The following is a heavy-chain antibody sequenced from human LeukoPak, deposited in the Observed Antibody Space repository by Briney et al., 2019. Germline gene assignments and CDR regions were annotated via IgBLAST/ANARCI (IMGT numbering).Heavy chain of an antibody. J-gene: IGHJ4*02. CDR1: GFTLSSYA. CDR3: AKQGFGC. V-gene: IGHV3-23*01. CDR2: ISGSADNT. Sequence: GGSLRLSCTASGFTLSSYAMSWVRQAPGEGLEWVSTISGSADNTNYAEAVKGRFTISRDNSKNTMYLQMNSLRAEDTAVYYCAKQGFGCWGQGALVTVSS.